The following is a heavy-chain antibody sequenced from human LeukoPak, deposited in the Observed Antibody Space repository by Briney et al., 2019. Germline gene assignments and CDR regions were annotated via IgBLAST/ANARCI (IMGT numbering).Heavy chain of an antibody. CDR3: ARVPGYYYDSSGLENDY. Sequence: PGGSLRLSYAASGFTFSSYAMHWVRQAPGKGLEWVAVISYDGSNKYYADSVKGRFTISRDNSKNTLYLQMNSLRAEDTAVYYCARVPGYYYDSSGLENDYWGQGTLVTVSS. CDR2: ISYDGSNK. D-gene: IGHD3-22*01. CDR1: GFTFSSYA. V-gene: IGHV3-30-3*01. J-gene: IGHJ4*02.